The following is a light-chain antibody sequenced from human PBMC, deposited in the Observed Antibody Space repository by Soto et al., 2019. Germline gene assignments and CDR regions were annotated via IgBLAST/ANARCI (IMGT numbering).Light chain of an antibody. CDR1: LSVTSRY. CDR3: QHYGSSRWT. CDR2: GAS. J-gene: IGKJ1*01. V-gene: IGKV3-20*01. Sequence: IVLTQFPGTLSLSPGESATLSCRASLSVTSRYFHWYQQKPGQAPRLLIKGASTRAPDIPERFSGSGSGTDFTLTIGRLEPEEFAVYYCQHYGSSRWTFGQGTRVDIK.